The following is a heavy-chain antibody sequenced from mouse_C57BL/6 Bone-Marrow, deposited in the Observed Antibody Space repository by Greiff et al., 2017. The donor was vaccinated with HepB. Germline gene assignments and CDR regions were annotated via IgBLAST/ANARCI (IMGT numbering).Heavy chain of an antibody. CDR2: IYPSDSET. CDR1: GYTFTSYW. CDR3: ARNYYYGSKAWFAY. Sequence: QVQLQQPGAELVRPGSSVKLSCKASGYTFTSYWMDWVKQRPGQGLEWIGNIYPSDSETHYNQKFKDKATLTVDKSSSTAYMQLSSLTSEDSAVYYCARNYYYGSKAWFAYWGQGTLVTVSA. J-gene: IGHJ3*01. V-gene: IGHV1-61*01. D-gene: IGHD1-1*01.